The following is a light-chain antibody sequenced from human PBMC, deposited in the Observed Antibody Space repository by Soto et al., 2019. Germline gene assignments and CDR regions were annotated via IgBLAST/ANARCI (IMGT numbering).Light chain of an antibody. CDR1: SSDAGGYNY. CDR2: DVS. V-gene: IGLV2-14*01. J-gene: IGLJ1*01. Sequence: QSALTQPASVSGSPEQSIAISCTGTSSDAGGYNYVSWYQQHPGKAPKLMIYDVSNRPSGISNRFSGSKSGNTASLTISGLQAEDEADYYCSSFTSSSTLHVFGTGTKLTVL. CDR3: SSFTSSSTLHV.